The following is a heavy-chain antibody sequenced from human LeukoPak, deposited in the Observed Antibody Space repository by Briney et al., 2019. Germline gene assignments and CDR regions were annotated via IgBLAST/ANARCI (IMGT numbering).Heavy chain of an antibody. V-gene: IGHV3-23*01. Sequence: GGSLRLSCAASGFTFSSYAMSWVRQAPGKGLEWVSAISGSGGSTYYADSVKGRFTISRDNSKNTLYLQMNSLRAEDTAVYYCAKVQGSYGDYVGYFDYWGQGTLVTVSS. J-gene: IGHJ4*02. D-gene: IGHD4-17*01. CDR3: AKVQGSYGDYVGYFDY. CDR2: ISGSGGST. CDR1: GFTFSSYA.